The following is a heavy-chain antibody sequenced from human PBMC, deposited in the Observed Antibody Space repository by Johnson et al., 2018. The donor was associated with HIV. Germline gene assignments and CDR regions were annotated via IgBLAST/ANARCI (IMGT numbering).Heavy chain of an antibody. D-gene: IGHD1-26*01. CDR1: GFTFDDYG. V-gene: IGHV3-23*04. CDR3: AREGGALDAFDI. Sequence: VQLVESGGGLVKPGGSLRLSCAASGFTFDDYGMHWVRQAPGKGLEWVSAISGSGGSTYYADSVKGRFTISRDNSKNTLYLQMNSLRAEDTAVYYCAREGGALDAFDIWGQGTMVTVSS. CDR2: ISGSGGST. J-gene: IGHJ3*02.